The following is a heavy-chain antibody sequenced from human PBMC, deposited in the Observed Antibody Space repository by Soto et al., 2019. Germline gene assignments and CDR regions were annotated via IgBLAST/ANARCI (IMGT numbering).Heavy chain of an antibody. J-gene: IGHJ6*02. CDR3: ASTTLAQPLGKYYYYYCMYV. Sequence: GESLKISCKGSGYSFTSYWIGWVRQMPGKGLEWMGIIYPGDSDTRYSPSFQGQVTISADKSISTAYLQWSSLKASDTAMYYCASTTLAQPLGKYYYYYCMYVWGQGTTFTVSS. CDR1: GYSFTSYW. D-gene: IGHD6-13*01. V-gene: IGHV5-51*01. CDR2: IYPGDSDT.